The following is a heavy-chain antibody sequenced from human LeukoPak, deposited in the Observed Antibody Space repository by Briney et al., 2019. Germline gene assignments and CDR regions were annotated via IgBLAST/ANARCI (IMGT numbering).Heavy chain of an antibody. J-gene: IGHJ4*02. CDR2: IYPGDSDT. Sequence: GESLKISCKGSGYSFTSYWIGWVRQMPGKGLEWMGIIYPGDSDTRYSPSFQGQVTISADKSISTAYLQWSSLKASDTAMYYCARHGVFARSWSPIPFDYWGQGTLVTVSS. V-gene: IGHV5-51*01. CDR1: GYSFTSYW. CDR3: ARHGVFARSWSPIPFDY. D-gene: IGHD6-13*01.